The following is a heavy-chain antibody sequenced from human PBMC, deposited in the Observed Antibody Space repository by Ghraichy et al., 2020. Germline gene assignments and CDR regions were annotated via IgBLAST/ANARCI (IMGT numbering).Heavy chain of an antibody. J-gene: IGHJ3*02. V-gene: IGHV4-38-2*02. Sequence: ESLNISCTVSGYSISSGYYWGWIRQPPGKGLEWIGSIYHSGSTYQNPSLKSRVTISEDTSKNQFSLKLSSVTAADTAVYYCAREIVGATGAFDIWGQGTMVTVSS. CDR1: GYSISSGYY. CDR3: AREIVGATGAFDI. D-gene: IGHD1-26*01. CDR2: IYHSGST.